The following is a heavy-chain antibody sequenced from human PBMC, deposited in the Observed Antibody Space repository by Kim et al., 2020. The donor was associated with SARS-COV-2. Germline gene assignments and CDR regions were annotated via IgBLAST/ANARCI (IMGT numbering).Heavy chain of an antibody. D-gene: IGHD5-12*01. Sequence: AQKLQGRVTMTTDTSTSTAYMELRILRSDDTAVYYCARVLRWLQFAPFDYWGQGTLVTVSS. CDR3: ARVLRWLQFAPFDY. J-gene: IGHJ4*02. V-gene: IGHV1-18*01.